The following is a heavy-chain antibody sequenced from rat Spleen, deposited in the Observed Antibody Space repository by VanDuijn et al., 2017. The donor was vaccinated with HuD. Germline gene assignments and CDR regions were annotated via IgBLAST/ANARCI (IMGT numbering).Heavy chain of an antibody. CDR3: ARQDYYGYYYVMDA. CDR2: MSSGGNT. D-gene: IGHD1-6*01. V-gene: IGHV2S8*01. CDR1: GFSLTSYG. Sequence: QVQLKESGPGLVQPAQTLSLTCTVSGFSLTSYGVSWVRQPPGKGLEWIAGMSSGGNTYHNSVLKSRLTISRDTSKSQVFLKMNGLQTEDIATYYCARQDYYGYYYVMDAWGQGTSVTVSS. J-gene: IGHJ4*01.